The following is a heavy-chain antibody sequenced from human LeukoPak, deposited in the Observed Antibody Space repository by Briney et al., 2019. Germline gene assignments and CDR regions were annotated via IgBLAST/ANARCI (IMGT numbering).Heavy chain of an antibody. CDR2: IYYSGST. CDR1: GGSVSSGSYY. J-gene: IGHJ3*02. D-gene: IGHD2-15*01. Sequence: SETLSLTCTVSGGSVSSGSYYWSWIRQPPGKGLEWIGYIYYSGSTNYNPSLKSRVTISVDTSKNQFSLKLSSMTAADTAVYYCARELAGNDAFDIWGQGTMVTVSS. V-gene: IGHV4-61*01. CDR3: ARELAGNDAFDI.